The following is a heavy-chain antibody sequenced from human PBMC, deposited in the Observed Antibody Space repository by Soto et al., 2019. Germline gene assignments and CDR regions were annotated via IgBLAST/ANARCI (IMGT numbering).Heavy chain of an antibody. D-gene: IGHD3-22*01. V-gene: IGHV4-39*01. Sequence: QLQESGPGLVKPSETLSVTCTVSGGSFTSTNYFWGWIRQPPGKGLEWIGYMYYNGNTFYSPSLKSRVTMSVDTSKRQFSLDLSSVTAADTAMYYCARLQIYDSRAAPTPIFHPWGLGATVPVSS. CDR3: ARLQIYDSRAAPTPIFHP. CDR2: MYYNGNT. CDR1: GGSFTSTNYF. J-gene: IGHJ1*01.